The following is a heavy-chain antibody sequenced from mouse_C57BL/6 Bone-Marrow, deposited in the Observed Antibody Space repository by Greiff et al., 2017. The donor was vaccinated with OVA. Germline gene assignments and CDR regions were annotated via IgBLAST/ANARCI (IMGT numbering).Heavy chain of an antibody. J-gene: IGHJ1*03. CDR2: ISNLAYSI. CDR3: ARRDDYDRDWYFDV. CDR1: GFTFSDYG. D-gene: IGHD2-4*01. Sequence: EVQLVESGGGLVQPGGSLKLSCAASGFTFSDYGMAWVRQAPRKGPEWVAFISNLAYSIYYADTVTGRFTISRENAKNTLYLEMSSLRSEDTAMYYCARRDDYDRDWYFDVWGTGTTVTVSS. V-gene: IGHV5-15*01.